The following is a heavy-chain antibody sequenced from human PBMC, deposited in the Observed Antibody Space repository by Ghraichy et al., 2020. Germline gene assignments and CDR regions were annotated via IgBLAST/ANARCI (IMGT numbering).Heavy chain of an antibody. J-gene: IGHJ4*02. Sequence: GGSLRLSCAASGFRFSSYWMSWVRQAPGKGLEWVASISEDGSGKQYMDSVKGRFTISRDNAKNSLFLQMDSLRVEDTAVYYCARCEDYWGQGTLVTVS. CDR3: ARCEDY. CDR1: GFRFSSYW. CDR2: ISEDGSGK. V-gene: IGHV3-7*03.